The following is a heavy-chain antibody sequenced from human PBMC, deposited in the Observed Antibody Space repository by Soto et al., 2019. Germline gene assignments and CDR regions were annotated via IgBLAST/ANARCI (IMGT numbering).Heavy chain of an antibody. V-gene: IGHV1-69*12. D-gene: IGHD5-12*01. CDR1: GGTFSSYA. Sequence: QVQLVQSGAEVKKPGSSVKVSCKASGGTFSSYAISWVRQAPGQGLEWMGGIIPIFGTANYAQKFQGRVTITADEXTXXAYMELSSLRPEDTAVYYCARDRSSRDGYNSGFDYWGQGTLVTVSS. CDR2: IIPIFGTA. J-gene: IGHJ4*02. CDR3: ARDRSSRDGYNSGFDY.